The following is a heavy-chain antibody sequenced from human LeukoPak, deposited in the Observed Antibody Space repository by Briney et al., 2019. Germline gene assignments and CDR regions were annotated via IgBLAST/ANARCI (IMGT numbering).Heavy chain of an antibody. J-gene: IGHJ4*02. CDR1: GFTFSNYA. Sequence: GGSLRLSCAASGFTFSNYAMSWVRQAPGKGLEWVSFISGNNGYTFYADSVKGRFTISRDNAKNSLYLQMNSLRAEDTAVYFCARRAAAGTYFDYWGQGTLVTVSS. CDR3: ARRAAAGTYFDY. V-gene: IGHV3-23*01. D-gene: IGHD6-13*01. CDR2: ISGNNGYT.